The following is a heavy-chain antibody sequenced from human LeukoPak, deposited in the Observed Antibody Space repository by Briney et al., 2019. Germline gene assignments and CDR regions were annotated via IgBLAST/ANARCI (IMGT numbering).Heavy chain of an antibody. D-gene: IGHD6-13*01. Sequence: SETLSLTCTVSGGSISGYYWSWIRQPAGTGLEWVGHIYTSGSTNYNPSLKSRVTMSEDTSKNQFSLKLSSVTAADTAVYYCARGGRYSSSLFDYWGQGTLVTVSS. V-gene: IGHV4-4*07. CDR2: IYTSGST. CDR1: GGSISGYY. CDR3: ARGGRYSSSLFDY. J-gene: IGHJ4*02.